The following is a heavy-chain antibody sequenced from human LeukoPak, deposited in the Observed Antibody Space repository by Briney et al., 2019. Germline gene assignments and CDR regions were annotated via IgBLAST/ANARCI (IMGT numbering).Heavy chain of an antibody. V-gene: IGHV1-3*01. CDR1: GYTFTSYG. J-gene: IGHJ4*02. CDR2: INGGDGNT. D-gene: IGHD3-10*01. CDR3: ARAGTAIDY. Sequence: GASVKVSCKASGYTFTSYGISWVRQAPGQRLEWMGWINGGDGNTEYSQTFQDRITITRDTFASTTYMELNSLSSEDTAFYYCARAGTAIDYWGQGTLVTVSS.